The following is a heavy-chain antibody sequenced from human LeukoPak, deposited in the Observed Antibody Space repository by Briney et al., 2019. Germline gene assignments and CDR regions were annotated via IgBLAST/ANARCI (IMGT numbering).Heavy chain of an antibody. V-gene: IGHV1-46*01. CDR2: IRPSGST. Sequence: ASLKVSCKASGYTFTSYYIHWVRQAPGQGLEYMGIIRPSGSTAYAQKFQGRVTVTRDTSTSTVHMELSGLRSEDTAVYYCARDQEGFDYWGQGTLVTVSS. CDR3: ARDQEGFDY. J-gene: IGHJ4*02. CDR1: GYTFTSYY.